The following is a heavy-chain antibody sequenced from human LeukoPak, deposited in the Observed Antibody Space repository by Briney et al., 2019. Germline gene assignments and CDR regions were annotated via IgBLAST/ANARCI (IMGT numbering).Heavy chain of an antibody. CDR1: GGSISSGGYF. CDR2: IYYSGST. CDR3: ASRSGELSRYVWFDP. J-gene: IGHJ5*02. V-gene: IGHV4-30-4*07. D-gene: IGHD3-10*01. Sequence: SQTLSLTCAVSGGSISSGGYFWSWIRQPPGKGLEWIGYIYYSGSTYYNPSLKSRVTISVDTSKNQFSLKLSSVTAADTAVYYCASRSGELSRYVWFDPWGQGTLVTVSS.